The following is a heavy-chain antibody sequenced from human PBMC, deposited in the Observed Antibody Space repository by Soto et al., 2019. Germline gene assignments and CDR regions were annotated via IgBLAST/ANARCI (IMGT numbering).Heavy chain of an antibody. Sequence: SETLSLTCSVSGGSVSGTSFYWSWIRQPPGKGLEWIGHIYSSGTTNYNPSLKSRVTISVDTSKNQFSLRLSSVTAADTAVYYCARAPSSGYYYSFVGYWGQGTLVTVSS. V-gene: IGHV4-61*01. D-gene: IGHD3-22*01. CDR3: ARAPSSGYYYSFVGY. CDR1: GGSVSGTSFY. J-gene: IGHJ4*02. CDR2: IYSSGTT.